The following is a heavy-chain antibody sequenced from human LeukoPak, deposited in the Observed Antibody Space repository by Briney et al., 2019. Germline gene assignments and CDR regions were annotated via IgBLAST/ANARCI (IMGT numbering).Heavy chain of an antibody. Sequence: GGSLRLSCAASGFTFSDHYIDWVRQAPGKGLEWVGRSRDKGNSYTTAYAASVRGRFTISRDDSKNSLYLQMNSLRAEDTAVYYCARDQQWFGEDAFDIWGQGTMVTVSS. CDR3: ARDQQWFGEDAFDI. V-gene: IGHV3-72*01. D-gene: IGHD3-10*01. CDR2: SRDKGNSYTT. CDR1: GFTFSDHY. J-gene: IGHJ3*02.